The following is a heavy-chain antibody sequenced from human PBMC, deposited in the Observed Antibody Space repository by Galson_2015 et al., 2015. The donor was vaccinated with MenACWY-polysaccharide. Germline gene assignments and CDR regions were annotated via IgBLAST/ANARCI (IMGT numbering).Heavy chain of an antibody. Sequence: SLRLSCAASGFTFSNYSMNWVRQAPGKGLEWVSYISSSSRTRYYADSVRGRFTISRDNAKNSLYLQMNSLRAEDTAVYYCARFNDDTSAFYERYFNYWGQGTLVTVSS. V-gene: IGHV3-48*04. CDR2: ISSSSRTR. CDR3: ARFNDDTSAFYERYFNY. J-gene: IGHJ4*02. D-gene: IGHD3-22*01. CDR1: GFTFSNYS.